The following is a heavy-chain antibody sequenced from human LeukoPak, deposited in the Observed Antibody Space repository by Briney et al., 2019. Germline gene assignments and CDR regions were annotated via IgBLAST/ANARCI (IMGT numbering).Heavy chain of an antibody. Sequence: SCKVSGYTLTELSMHWVRQAPGKGLEWVAVISYDGSNKYYADSVKGRFTISRDNSKNTLYLQMNSLRAEDTAVYYCAKAGDYDFWSGFCIDYWGQGTLVTVSS. J-gene: IGHJ4*02. CDR1: GYTLTELS. CDR3: AKAGDYDFWSGFCIDY. V-gene: IGHV3-30*18. D-gene: IGHD3-3*01. CDR2: ISYDGSNK.